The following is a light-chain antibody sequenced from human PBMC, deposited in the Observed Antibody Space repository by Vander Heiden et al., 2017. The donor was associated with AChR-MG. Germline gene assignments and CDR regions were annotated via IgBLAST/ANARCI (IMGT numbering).Light chain of an antibody. J-gene: IGLJ1*01. V-gene: IGLV1-44*01. CDR2: SNN. Sequence: QSVLTQPPSASGTPGQRVTISCSGSSSNMGSNNVNWYQQLPGTAPKLLIFSNNQRPSGVPDRFSGSKSGTSASPAISGLQSEDEADDDCAAWDDSLNSLVFGTGTKVTVL. CDR1: SSNMGSNN. CDR3: AAWDDSLNSLV.